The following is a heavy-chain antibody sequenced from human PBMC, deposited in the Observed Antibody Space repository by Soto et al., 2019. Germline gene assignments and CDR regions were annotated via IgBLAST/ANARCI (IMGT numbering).Heavy chain of an antibody. J-gene: IGHJ6*02. Sequence: QVQLQESGPGLVKPSQTLSLTCTVSGGSISSGDYYWSWIRQPPGKGLEWIGYIYYSGSTYYNPSLKSRVTISVDTSKNHFSLKLSSVTAADTAVYYCARESGSARDYYGMDVWGQGTTVTVSS. D-gene: IGHD3-10*01. CDR1: GGSISSGDYY. V-gene: IGHV4-30-4*01. CDR2: IYYSGST. CDR3: ARESGSARDYYGMDV.